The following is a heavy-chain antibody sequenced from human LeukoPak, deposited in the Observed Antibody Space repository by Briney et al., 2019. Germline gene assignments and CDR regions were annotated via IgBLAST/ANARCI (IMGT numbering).Heavy chain of an antibody. J-gene: IGHJ4*02. CDR2: IIPILGIA. CDR1: GGTFSSYA. CDR3: AIGGNRITMVRGILDY. Sequence: SVKVSCKASGGTFSSYAISWVRQAPGQGLEWMGRIIPILGIANYAQKFQGRVTITADKSTSTAYMELSSLRSEDTAVYYCAIGGNRITMVRGILDYWGQGTLVTVSS. D-gene: IGHD3-10*01. V-gene: IGHV1-69*04.